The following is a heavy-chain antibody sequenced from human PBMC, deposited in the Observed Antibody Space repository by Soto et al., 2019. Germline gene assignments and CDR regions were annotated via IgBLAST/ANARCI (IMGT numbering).Heavy chain of an antibody. CDR1: GFTFSSYA. J-gene: IGHJ4*02. V-gene: IGHV3-23*01. CDR3: AKGGTLLWFGELFRVAGDDYYFDY. CDR2: ISGSGGST. Sequence: GGSLRLSCAASGFTFSSYAMSWVRQAPGKGLEWVSAISGSGGSTYYADSVKGRFTISRDNSKNTLYLQMNSLRAEDTAVYYCAKGGTLLWFGELFRVAGDDYYFDYWGQGTLVTVSS. D-gene: IGHD3-10*01.